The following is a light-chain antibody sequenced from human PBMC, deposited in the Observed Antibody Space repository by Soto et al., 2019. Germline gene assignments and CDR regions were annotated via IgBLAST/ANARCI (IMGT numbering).Light chain of an antibody. Sequence: GDRVIITCRASQSISTWLAWYQQKPGKAPKVLIYDASSLESGVPSRFSGSGSGTEFTLTISRLKPDDFATYYCQQYSSYSALTFGGGTKVEIK. V-gene: IGKV1-5*01. CDR2: DAS. J-gene: IGKJ4*01. CDR3: QQYSSYSALT. CDR1: QSISTW.